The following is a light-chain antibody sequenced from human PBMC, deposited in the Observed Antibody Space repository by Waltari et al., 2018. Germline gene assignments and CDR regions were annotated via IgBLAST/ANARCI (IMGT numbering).Light chain of an antibody. V-gene: IGKV2-30*02. CDR1: QSLVHSTGNTH. Sequence: DVVMTQSPLSLAVTLGQPASISCRSSQSLVHSTGNTHLKWYLQRPGQSPRRLIYNGFTRDSGDPDRFSGSGSGTDFTLMISRVEAEDVGVYYCMQSTHWPLTFGGGTKVEIK. CDR2: NGF. CDR3: MQSTHWPLT. J-gene: IGKJ4*01.